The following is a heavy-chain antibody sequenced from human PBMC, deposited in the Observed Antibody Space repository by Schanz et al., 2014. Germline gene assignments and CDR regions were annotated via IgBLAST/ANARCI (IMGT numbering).Heavy chain of an antibody. J-gene: IGHJ6*03. Sequence: QVQLVQSGAEVKKPGASVKVSCKASGYNITCNDVTWVRQATGQGLEWMGWMNPNSGNTGYAQKFQGRVTMTRNTSISTAYMELSSLRSEDTAVYYCARLGTGMAVAGSVIDSYYYYMDVWGEGTTVTVSS. CDR1: GYNITCND. D-gene: IGHD6-19*01. CDR3: ARLGTGMAVAGSVIDSYYYYMDV. V-gene: IGHV1-8*01. CDR2: MNPNSGNT.